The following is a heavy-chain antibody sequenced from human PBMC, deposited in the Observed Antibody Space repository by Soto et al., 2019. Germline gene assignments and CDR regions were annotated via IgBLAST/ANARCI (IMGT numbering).Heavy chain of an antibody. J-gene: IGHJ4*02. D-gene: IGHD6-6*01. CDR3: ARRSRRYSSSSGRNFDY. Sequence: GESLKISCKGSGYSFTSYWISWARQMPGKGLEWMGRIDPSGSYTNYSPSFQGHVTISADKSISTAYLQWSSLKASDTAMYYCARRSRRYSSSSGRNFDYWGQGTLVTVSS. V-gene: IGHV5-10-1*01. CDR1: GYSFTSYW. CDR2: IDPSGSYT.